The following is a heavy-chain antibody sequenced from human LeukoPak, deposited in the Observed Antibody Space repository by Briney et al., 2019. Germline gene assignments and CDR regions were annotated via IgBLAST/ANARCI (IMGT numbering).Heavy chain of an antibody. CDR3: ARGRYCSSTSCYTDYYGMDV. D-gene: IGHD2-2*02. CDR2: VSDTGRA. Sequence: PSETLSLTCTVSGGSITGYYWTWIRQPAGKGLEWIGRVSDTGRAYYNPSLKSRVTISVDTSKNQFSLKLSSVTAADTAVYYCARGRYCSSTSCYTDYYGMDVWGQGTTATVSS. J-gene: IGHJ6*02. V-gene: IGHV4-4*07. CDR1: GGSITGYY.